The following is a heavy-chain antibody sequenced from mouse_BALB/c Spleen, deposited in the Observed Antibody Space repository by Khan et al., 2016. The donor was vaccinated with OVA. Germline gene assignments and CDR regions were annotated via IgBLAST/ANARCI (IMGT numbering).Heavy chain of an antibody. Sequence: QMQLEESGPGLVAPSQSLSITCTVSGFSLTSYGVHWVRQPPGKGLEWLGVIWAGGSTNYNSALLSRLSISKDNSKSQVFLKRNSLQTDDTAMYXCARDTTVESYWYFDVWGAGTTVTVSS. V-gene: IGHV2-9*02. CDR3: ARDTTVESYWYFDV. D-gene: IGHD1-1*01. CDR1: GFSLTSYG. J-gene: IGHJ1*01. CDR2: IWAGGST.